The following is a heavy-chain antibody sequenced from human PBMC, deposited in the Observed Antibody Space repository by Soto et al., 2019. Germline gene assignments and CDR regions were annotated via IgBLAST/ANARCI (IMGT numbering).Heavy chain of an antibody. CDR1: GYTFTSYA. V-gene: IGHV1-3*01. CDR3: ARDKNVREQWLVKNWFDP. CDR2: INAGNGNT. J-gene: IGHJ5*02. D-gene: IGHD6-19*01. Sequence: ASVKVSCKASGYTFTSYAMHWVRQAPGQRLEWMGWINAGNGNTKYSQKFQGRVTITRDTSASTAYMELSSLRSEDTAVYYCARDKNVREQWLVKNWFDPWGQGTLVTVSS.